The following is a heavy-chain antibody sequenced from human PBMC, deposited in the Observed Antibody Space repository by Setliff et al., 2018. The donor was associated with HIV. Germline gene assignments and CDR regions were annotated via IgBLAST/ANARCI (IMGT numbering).Heavy chain of an antibody. V-gene: IGHV3-49*04. Sequence: LRLSCTASGFTFGDYAMTWVRQAPGKGLKWVGFIRSKTYVGTTEYAASVKGRFTISRDDSKSIAYLQMNSLKTEDTAVYYCTRDSPGGNSHYYGMDVWGQGTTVTVSS. J-gene: IGHJ6*02. CDR1: GFTFGDYA. CDR3: TRDSPGGNSHYYGMDV. D-gene: IGHD2-21*02. CDR2: IRSKTYVGTT.